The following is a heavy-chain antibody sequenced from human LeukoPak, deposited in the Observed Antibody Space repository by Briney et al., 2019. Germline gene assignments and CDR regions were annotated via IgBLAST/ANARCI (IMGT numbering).Heavy chain of an antibody. CDR2: TYYRSKWYS. CDR1: GDSVSSKSGA. V-gene: IGHV6-1*01. CDR3: VRSYHSNYFDH. D-gene: IGHD6-13*01. J-gene: IGHJ4*02. Sequence: SQTLTLTGVISGDSVSSKSGAWHWTRQSPWRGLEWLGRTYYRSKWYSDYAVSVKGRITISPDSSENQFSLQLNSVTPEDTAMYYSVRSYHSNYFDHWGQGTLVTVSS.